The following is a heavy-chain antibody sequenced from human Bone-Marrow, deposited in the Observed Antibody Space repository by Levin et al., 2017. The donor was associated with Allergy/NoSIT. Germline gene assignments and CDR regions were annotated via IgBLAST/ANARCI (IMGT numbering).Heavy chain of an antibody. J-gene: IGHJ5*02. V-gene: IGHV1-69*01. CDR3: ARNMGGYTSES. Sequence: KISCKASGGTFSSSTDSWVRQAPGQGLEWMGGIIPIFGSTNYAQKFQGRVTINADEPTSTAYMELSSLRSEDTAMYYCARNMGGYTSESWGQGTLVTVSS. CDR1: GGTFSSST. D-gene: IGHD3-22*01. CDR2: IIPIFGST.